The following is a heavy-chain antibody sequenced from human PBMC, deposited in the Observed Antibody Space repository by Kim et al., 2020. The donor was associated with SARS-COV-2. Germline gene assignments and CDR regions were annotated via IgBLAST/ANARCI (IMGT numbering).Heavy chain of an antibody. Sequence: GGSLRLSCAASGFTFSSYAMSWVRQAPGKGLEWVSAISGSGGSTYYADSVKGRFTISRDNSKNTLYLQMNSLRAEDTAVYYCAKLGRYRGTISSGWYGEDYWGQGTLVTVSS. CDR3: AKLGRYRGTISSGWYGEDY. D-gene: IGHD6-19*01. CDR2: ISGSGGST. V-gene: IGHV3-23*01. CDR1: GFTFSSYA. J-gene: IGHJ4*02.